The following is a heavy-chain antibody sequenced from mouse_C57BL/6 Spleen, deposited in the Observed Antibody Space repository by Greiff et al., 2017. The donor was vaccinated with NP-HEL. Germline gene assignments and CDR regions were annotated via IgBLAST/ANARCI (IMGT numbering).Heavy chain of an antibody. CDR2: INYDGSST. J-gene: IGHJ4*01. CDR1: GFTFSDYY. V-gene: IGHV5-16*01. CDR3: ARADYYGSPYYYAMDY. Sequence: EVMLVESEGGLVQPGSSMKLSCTASGFTFSDYYMAWVRQVPEKGLEWVANINYDGSSTYYLDSLKSRFIISRDNAKNMLYLQMSSLKSEDTATYYCARADYYGSPYYYAMDYWGQGTSVTVSS. D-gene: IGHD1-1*01.